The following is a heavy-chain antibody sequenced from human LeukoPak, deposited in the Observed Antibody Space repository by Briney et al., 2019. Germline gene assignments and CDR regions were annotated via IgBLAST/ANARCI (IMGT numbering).Heavy chain of an antibody. D-gene: IGHD2-15*01. J-gene: IGHJ5*02. Sequence: PGGSLRLSCAASGFTVSSNYMSWVRQAPGKGLEWVSVIYSGGSTYYADSVKGRFTISRDNSKDTLYLQMNSLRAEDTAVYYCARAACSGGSCYDRRNWFDPWGQGTLVTVSS. CDR3: ARAACSGGSCYDRRNWFDP. V-gene: IGHV3-53*01. CDR1: GFTVSSNY. CDR2: IYSGGST.